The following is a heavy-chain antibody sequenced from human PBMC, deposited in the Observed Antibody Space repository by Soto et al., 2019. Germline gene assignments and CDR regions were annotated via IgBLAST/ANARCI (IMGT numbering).Heavy chain of an antibody. CDR3: SSLPDGYTSGLDY. Sequence: SETLSLTCTVSGASINSGDYYWSWIRQPPGKGLEWIGYIYYTGNTVFNPSLKSRVSISVDTPKNQFSLRLNSVTAADTAVYYCSSLPDGYTSGLDYWGPGTLVTVSS. D-gene: IGHD5-12*01. CDR2: IYYTGNT. CDR1: GASINSGDYY. V-gene: IGHV4-30-4*01. J-gene: IGHJ4*02.